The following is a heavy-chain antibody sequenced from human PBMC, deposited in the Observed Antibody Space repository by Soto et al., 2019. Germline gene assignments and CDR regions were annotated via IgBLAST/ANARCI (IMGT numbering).Heavy chain of an antibody. CDR2: IYYSGST. D-gene: IGHD6-6*01. Sequence: QLQLQESGPGLVKPSETLSLTCTVSGGSISSSSYYWGWIRQPPGKGLEWIGSIYYSGSTYYNPSLKSRVTISVDTSKNQFSLKLSSVTAADTAVYYCARHLARQLVVPNWFDPWGQGTLVTVSS. CDR3: ARHLARQLVVPNWFDP. J-gene: IGHJ5*02. V-gene: IGHV4-39*01. CDR1: GGSISSSSYY.